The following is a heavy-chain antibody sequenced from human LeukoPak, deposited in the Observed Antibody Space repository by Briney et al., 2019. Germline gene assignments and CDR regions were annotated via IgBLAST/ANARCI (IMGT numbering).Heavy chain of an antibody. D-gene: IGHD5-12*01. J-gene: IGHJ4*02. V-gene: IGHV3-23*01. CDR3: AKDPFSSGYDVGYFDY. Sequence: GGSLRLSCAASGFTFSSYAMSWVRQAPGKGLEWVSAISGSGGSTYYADSVKGRSTISRDNSKNTLYLQMNSLRAEDTAVYYCAKDPFSSGYDVGYFDYWGQGTLVTVSS. CDR1: GFTFSSYA. CDR2: ISGSGGST.